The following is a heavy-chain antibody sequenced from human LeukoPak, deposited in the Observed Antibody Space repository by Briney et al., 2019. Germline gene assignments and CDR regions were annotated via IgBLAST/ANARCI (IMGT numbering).Heavy chain of an antibody. CDR3: AINYYDSSGYFQGIGY. CDR1: GGSISSHY. J-gene: IGHJ4*02. D-gene: IGHD3-22*01. Sequence: PSETLSLTCTVSGGSISSHYWSWIRQPPGKGLEWIGYIYYSGITNYNPFLKSRVTISVDTSKNQFSLKLSSVTAADTAVYYCAINYYDSSGYFQGIGYWGQGTLVTVSS. CDR2: IYYSGIT. V-gene: IGHV4-59*11.